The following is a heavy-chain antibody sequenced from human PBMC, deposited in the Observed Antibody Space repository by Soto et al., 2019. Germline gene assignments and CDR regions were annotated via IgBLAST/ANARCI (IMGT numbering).Heavy chain of an antibody. J-gene: IGHJ3*02. CDR2: ISGSGGST. D-gene: IGHD3-22*01. Sequence: EVQLLESGGGLVQPGGSLRLSCAASGFTFSSYAMSWVRQAPGKGLEWVSAISGSGGSTYYADSVKGRFTISRDNSKNTLYLQMNSLRAEDTAVYYCAGNTYYYDSSGISQAAFDIWGQGTMVTVSS. CDR3: AGNTYYYDSSGISQAAFDI. V-gene: IGHV3-23*01. CDR1: GFTFSSYA.